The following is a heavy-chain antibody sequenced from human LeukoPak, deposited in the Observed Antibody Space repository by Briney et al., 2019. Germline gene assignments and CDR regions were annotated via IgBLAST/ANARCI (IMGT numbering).Heavy chain of an antibody. CDR1: GFTFSSYS. CDR2: VSSSSSTI. D-gene: IGHD2-2*01. CDR3: ARDPIGYCSSSSCYGPMDV. J-gene: IGHJ6*03. V-gene: IGHV3-48*01. Sequence: PPGGSLRLSCAASGFTFSSYSMNWVRQAPGKGLEWVSYVSSSSSTIYYADSVKGRFTISRDNSKNTLYLQMNSLRAEDTAVYYCARDPIGYCSSSSCYGPMDVWGKGTTVTVSS.